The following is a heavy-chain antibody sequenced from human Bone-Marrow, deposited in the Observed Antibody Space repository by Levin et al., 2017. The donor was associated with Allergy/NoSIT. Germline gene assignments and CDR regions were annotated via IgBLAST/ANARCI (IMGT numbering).Heavy chain of an antibody. Sequence: GESLKISCAASGFTFSSSHMGWVRQAPGKGLEWVSGLNCAGTDIHYTDFVKGRFTITRDNSEDTLYLQMNTLRGEDSAVYFCAKGGYDSGGYHYSFEYWGQGTPVTVSS. CDR2: LNCAGTDI. CDR1: GFTFSSSH. J-gene: IGHJ4*02. CDR3: AKGGYDSGGYHYSFEY. V-gene: IGHV3-23*01. D-gene: IGHD3-22*01.